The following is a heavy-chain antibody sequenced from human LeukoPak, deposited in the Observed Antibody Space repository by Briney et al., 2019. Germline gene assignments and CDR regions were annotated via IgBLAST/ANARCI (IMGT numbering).Heavy chain of an antibody. D-gene: IGHD3-22*01. V-gene: IGHV3-23*01. CDR3: AKDTRRGLYYGSSGSLDY. J-gene: IGHJ4*02. CDR1: GFTFSSYA. Sequence: PGGSLRLSCAASGFTFSSYAMSWVRQAPGKGLEWVSAISGSGGSTYYADSVKGRFTISRDNSKNTLYLQMNSLRAEDTAVYYCAKDTRRGLYYGSSGSLDYWGQGTLVTVSP. CDR2: ISGSGGST.